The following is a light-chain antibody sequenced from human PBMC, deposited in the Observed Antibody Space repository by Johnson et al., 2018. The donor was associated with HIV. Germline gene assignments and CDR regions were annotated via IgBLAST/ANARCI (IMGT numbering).Light chain of an antibody. CDR1: SSNIGNNY. J-gene: IGLJ1*01. V-gene: IGLV1-51*02. CDR2: ENN. CDR3: GTWDSSLRVGF. Sequence: QSVLTQPPSVSAAPGQKVTIFCSGSSSNIGNNYVSWYQQVPGTAPKLLIYENNKRPSGIPDRFSGSKSGTSATLGITGLQTGDEAEYYCGTWDSSLRVGFFGTGTKVTVL.